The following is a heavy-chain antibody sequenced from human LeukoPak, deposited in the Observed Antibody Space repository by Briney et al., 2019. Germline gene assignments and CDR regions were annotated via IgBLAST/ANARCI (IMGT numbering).Heavy chain of an antibody. CDR2: ISGSGGST. Sequence: GGSLRLSCAASGFTFSSYAMSWVRQAPGKGLEWVSAISGSGGSTYYADSVKGRFTISRDNSKNTLYLQMNSLRAEDTAVYYCAKTPFLYYDFWSGQGDFDYWGQGTLVTVSS. CDR3: AKTPFLYYDFWSGQGDFDY. D-gene: IGHD3-3*01. J-gene: IGHJ4*02. CDR1: GFTFSSYA. V-gene: IGHV3-23*01.